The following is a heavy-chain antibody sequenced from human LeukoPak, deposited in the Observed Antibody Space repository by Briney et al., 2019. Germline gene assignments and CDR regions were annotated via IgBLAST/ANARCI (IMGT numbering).Heavy chain of an antibody. D-gene: IGHD3-9*01. CDR3: ARDMILRYFDWLPRGNYFDY. V-gene: IGHV1-18*01. CDR2: ISAYNGNT. Sequence: ASVTVPCKASGYTFTSYGISWVRQAPGQGLEGMGWISAYNGNTNYAQKLQGRVTITTDTSTSTAYMELRSLRSDDTAVYYCARDMILRYFDWLPRGNYFDYWGQGTLVTVSS. CDR1: GYTFTSYG. J-gene: IGHJ4*02.